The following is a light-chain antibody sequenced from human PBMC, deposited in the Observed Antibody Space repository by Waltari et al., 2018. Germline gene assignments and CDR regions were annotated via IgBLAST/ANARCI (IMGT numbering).Light chain of an antibody. Sequence: DIVMTPSPVSLPVTPGEPASISCRSSRSLLHSNGYNYLDWYLQKPGQSPRLLFYLGSTRASGVPDRFSGSGSGTDFTLRISRVEAEDVGVYYCMQASHTPSVAFGGGTKVEIK. V-gene: IGKV2-28*01. J-gene: IGKJ4*01. CDR1: RSLLHSNGYNY. CDR3: MQASHTPSVA. CDR2: LGS.